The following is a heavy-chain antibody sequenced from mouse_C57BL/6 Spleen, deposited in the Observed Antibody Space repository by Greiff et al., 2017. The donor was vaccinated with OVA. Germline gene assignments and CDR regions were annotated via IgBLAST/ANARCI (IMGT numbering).Heavy chain of an antibody. V-gene: IGHV1-81*01. CDR3: ARGDGNSWFAY. CDR1: GYTFTSYG. J-gene: IGHJ3*01. D-gene: IGHD2-1*01. Sequence: VQLQQSGAELARPGASVKLSCKASGYTFTSYGLSWVKQRTGQGLEWIGEIYPRSGNTYYNEKFKGKATLTADKSSSTAYMELRSLTSEDSAVYFCARGDGNSWFAYWGQGTLVTVSA. CDR2: IYPRSGNT.